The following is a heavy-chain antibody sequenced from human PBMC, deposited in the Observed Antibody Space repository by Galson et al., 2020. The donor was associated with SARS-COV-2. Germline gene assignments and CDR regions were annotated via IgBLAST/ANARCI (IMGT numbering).Heavy chain of an antibody. Sequence: PGGSLRLSCAASGFTFSSYAMSWVRQAPGKGLEWVSAISGSGGSTYYADSVKGRFTISRDNSKNTLYLQMNSLRAEDTAVYYCAKDSVTMVRGWRAFDIWGQGTMVTVSS. V-gene: IGHV3-23*01. CDR1: GFTFSSYA. D-gene: IGHD3-10*01. CDR3: AKDSVTMVRGWRAFDI. J-gene: IGHJ3*02. CDR2: ISGSGGST.